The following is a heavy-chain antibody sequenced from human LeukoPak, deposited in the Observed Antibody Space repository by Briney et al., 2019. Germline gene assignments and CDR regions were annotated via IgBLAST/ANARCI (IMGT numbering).Heavy chain of an antibody. CDR3: ARMEAWVGPITGPRGFDY. CDR1: GGSVSSGSYY. J-gene: IGHJ4*02. D-gene: IGHD1-26*01. Sequence: PSETLSLTCTISGGSVSSGSYYWSWIRQPPGKGLEWLGYVYYSGSTNYYPSLKSRVTISVDTSKNQFSLKLTSVAAADTAVYYCARMEAWVGPITGPRGFDYWGQGTLVTVSS. CDR2: VYYSGST. V-gene: IGHV4-61*01.